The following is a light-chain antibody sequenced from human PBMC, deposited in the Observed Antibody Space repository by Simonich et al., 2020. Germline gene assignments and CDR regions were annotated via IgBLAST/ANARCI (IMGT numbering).Light chain of an antibody. V-gene: IGKV2-28*01. Sequence: DIVMTQSPLSLPVTPGEPASISCSSSKSLIHSNGYYYLDWYLQKPGQSPQLLNYLGSNRASGVPDRFSGSGSGTDFTLKISGVEAEDVGVYYCMQALQTPLTFGQGTKVEIK. J-gene: IGKJ1*01. CDR3: MQALQTPLT. CDR1: KSLIHSNGYYY. CDR2: LGS.